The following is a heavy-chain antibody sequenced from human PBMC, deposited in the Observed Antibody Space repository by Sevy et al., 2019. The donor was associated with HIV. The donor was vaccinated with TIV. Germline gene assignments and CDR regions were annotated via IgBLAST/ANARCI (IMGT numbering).Heavy chain of an antibody. V-gene: IGHV3-20*04. D-gene: IGHD2-21*02. CDR1: GFVFEDYG. CDR2: INWNGGST. J-gene: IGHJ4*02. CDR3: ARERSCGGACYYFDT. Sequence: GGSPRLSCAASGFVFEDYGMIWVRQAPGKGLECVSGINWNGGSTGYAESVKGRFTISRNNAKTSLDLQMNSLIAEDTAIYYCARERSCGGACYYFDTWGQGALVTVSS.